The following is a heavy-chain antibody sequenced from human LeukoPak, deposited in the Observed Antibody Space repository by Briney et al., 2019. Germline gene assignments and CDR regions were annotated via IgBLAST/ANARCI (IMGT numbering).Heavy chain of an antibody. CDR3: ARGPRGYYATGWFDP. Sequence: SETLSLTCAVYGGSFSGYYWSWMRQPPGKGLEWIGEINHSGSTNYNPSLKSRVTISVDTSKNQFSLKLSSVTAADTAVYYCARGPRGYYATGWFDPWGQGTLVTVSS. D-gene: IGHD3-3*01. CDR1: GGSFSGYY. CDR2: INHSGST. V-gene: IGHV4-34*01. J-gene: IGHJ5*02.